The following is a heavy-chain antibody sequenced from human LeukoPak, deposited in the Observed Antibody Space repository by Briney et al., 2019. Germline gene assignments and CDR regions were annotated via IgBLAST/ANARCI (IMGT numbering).Heavy chain of an antibody. CDR2: IHYTGST. J-gene: IGHJ5*02. CDR3: ARDFHARFDP. CDR1: GGSISSSSYY. Sequence: SETLSLTCTVSGGSISSSSYYWGWIRQPPGKWLEWIGSIHYTGSTYYNPSLKSRVTISVDTSKNQFSLKLSFVTAADTAVYYCARDFHARFDPWGQGTLVTVSS. V-gene: IGHV4-39*07.